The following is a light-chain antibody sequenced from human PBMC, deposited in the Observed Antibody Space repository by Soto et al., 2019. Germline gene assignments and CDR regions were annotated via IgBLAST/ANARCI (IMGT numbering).Light chain of an antibody. CDR3: QQLNSHPRT. CDR2: GAS. J-gene: IGKJ2*01. V-gene: IGKV1-9*01. Sequence: IQLTQSPIFLSASVGDRVTISCRAIQAIFNYLAWYQHKPGKATNLMIFGASTLQSGVPSRFSGSGSGTEFTLTISSLQPEDFATYYCQQLNSHPRTFGQGTKLEIK. CDR1: QAIFNY.